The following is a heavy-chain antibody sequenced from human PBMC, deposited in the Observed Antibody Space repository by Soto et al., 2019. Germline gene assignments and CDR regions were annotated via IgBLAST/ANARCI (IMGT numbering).Heavy chain of an antibody. Sequence: QVQLVQSGAEVKKPGSSVKVSCKASGGTFSSYAISWVRQAPGQGLEWMGGIIPIFGTANYAQKFQGRVTITADESTSTSYMELSSLRSEDTAVYYCARALDIESTALWYAFDIWGQGTMVTVSS. CDR2: IIPIFGTA. CDR1: GGTFSSYA. J-gene: IGHJ3*02. D-gene: IGHD3-10*01. V-gene: IGHV1-69*01. CDR3: ARALDIESTALWYAFDI.